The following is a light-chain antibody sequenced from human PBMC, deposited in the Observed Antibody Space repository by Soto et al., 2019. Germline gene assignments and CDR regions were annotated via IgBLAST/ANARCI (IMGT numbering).Light chain of an antibody. CDR2: GDI. V-gene: IGLV1-40*01. J-gene: IGLJ2*01. CDR1: SSNIGAGYN. Sequence: QSVLTQPPSVSGAPGQRGTISCTGSSSNIGAGYNVHWYQQLPGTAPKLLIYGDIDRPSGVPDRFSGSKSVTSASLAITGLQAEDEADYYCQSYDSSLRGVLFGGGTKLTVL. CDR3: QSYDSSLRGVL.